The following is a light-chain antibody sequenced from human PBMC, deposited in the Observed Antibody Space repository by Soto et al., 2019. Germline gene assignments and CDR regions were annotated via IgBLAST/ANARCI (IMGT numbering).Light chain of an antibody. V-gene: IGKV1-5*01. CDR3: QHYNSYSEA. CDR1: QNIERY. J-gene: IGKJ1*01. CDR2: AAA. Sequence: GDTITISCRASQNIERYLNWYQKKEGRAPQLLMFAAANLESGVPSRFSGSGSGTEFTLTISSLQPDDFATYYCQHYNSYSEAFGQGTKVDI.